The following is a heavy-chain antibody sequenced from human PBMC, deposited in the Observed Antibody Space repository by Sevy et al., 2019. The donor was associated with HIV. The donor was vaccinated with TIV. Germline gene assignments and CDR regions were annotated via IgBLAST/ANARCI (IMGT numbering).Heavy chain of an antibody. CDR2: ISSSSSTI. D-gene: IGHD3-3*01. CDR1: AFTFSSYS. J-gene: IGHJ4*02. CDR3: ARDHLTLYYDFWSGYSPLDY. V-gene: IGHV3-48*02. Sequence: GGSLRLSCAASAFTFSSYSMNWVRQAPGKGLEWVSYISSSSSTIYYADSVKGRFTISRDNAKNSLYLKMNSLRDEDTAVYYCARDHLTLYYDFWSGYSPLDYWGQGTLVTVSS.